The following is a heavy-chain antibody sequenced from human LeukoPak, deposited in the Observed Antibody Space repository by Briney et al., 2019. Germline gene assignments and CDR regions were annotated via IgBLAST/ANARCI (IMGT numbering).Heavy chain of an antibody. D-gene: IGHD6-6*01. Sequence: GGSLRLSCAASGFTFSSYSMNWVRQAPGKGLEWVSSISSSSSYIYYADSVKGRFTISRDNAKNSLYLQMNSLRVEDTAIYYCARGGAARPDFWGQGTLVTVSS. CDR2: ISSSSSYI. CDR1: GFTFSSYS. J-gene: IGHJ4*02. V-gene: IGHV3-21*01. CDR3: ARGGAARPDF.